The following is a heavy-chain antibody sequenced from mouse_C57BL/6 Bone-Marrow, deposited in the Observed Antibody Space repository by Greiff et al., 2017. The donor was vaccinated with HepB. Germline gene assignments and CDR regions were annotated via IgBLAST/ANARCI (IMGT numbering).Heavy chain of an antibody. CDR3: ASLFYYYGSSYPAWFAY. CDR2: IDPANGNT. D-gene: IGHD1-1*01. CDR1: GFNIKNTY. V-gene: IGHV14-3*01. Sequence: VQLQQSVAELVRPGASVKLSCTASGFNIKNTYMHWVKQRPEQGLEWIGRIDPANGNTKYAPKFQGKATITADTSSNTAYLQLSSLTSEDPAIYYCASLFYYYGSSYPAWFAYWGQGTLVTVSA. J-gene: IGHJ3*01.